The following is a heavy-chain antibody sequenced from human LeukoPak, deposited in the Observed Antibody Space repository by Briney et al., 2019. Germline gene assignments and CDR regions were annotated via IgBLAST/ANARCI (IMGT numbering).Heavy chain of an antibody. J-gene: IGHJ4*02. CDR1: GFTFSSYV. CDR2: IYYNGIT. Sequence: SGGSLRLSCAASGFTFSSYVMYWVRQAPGKGLEWIGNIYYNGITYYNPSLKSRVTISVDTSKNQFSLQLNSVTPEDTAVYYCAREGPYGATPYYFDYWGQGTLVTVSS. D-gene: IGHD4-17*01. V-gene: IGHV4-39*07. CDR3: AREGPYGATPYYFDY.